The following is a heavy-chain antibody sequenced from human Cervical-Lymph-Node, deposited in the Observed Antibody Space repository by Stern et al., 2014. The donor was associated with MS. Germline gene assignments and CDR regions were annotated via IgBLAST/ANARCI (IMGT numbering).Heavy chain of an antibody. CDR1: GGSISSGGYS. D-gene: IGHD4-17*01. Sequence: QLQLQESGSGLVKPSQTLSLTCAVSGGSISSGGYSWSWIRQPPGKGLEGIGYIYHSGHTYYNPFLKSRGTISVDTSKHQLFLKLSSVTAADTAVDYCARSSTVTPNAFDIWGQGTMVTVSS. CDR3: ARSSTVTPNAFDI. V-gene: IGHV4-30-2*01. J-gene: IGHJ3*02. CDR2: IYHSGHT.